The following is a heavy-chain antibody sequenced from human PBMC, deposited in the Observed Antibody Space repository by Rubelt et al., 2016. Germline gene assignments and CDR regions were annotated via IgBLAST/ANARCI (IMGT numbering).Heavy chain of an antibody. CDR3: VVEFTGWHND. CDR1: GFTFSDYA. J-gene: IGHJ4*02. CDR2: ISATGDST. D-gene: IGHD1/OR15-1a*01. Sequence: EVQLVESGGGLVQPGGSLGLSCSASGFTFSDYAMHWVRQAPGKGLQYVSAISATGDSTSYADSVKGRFTISRDNSRNTLYLQMSSLRAEDTAVYYCVVEFTGWHNDGGQGTRVTVSS. V-gene: IGHV3-64D*06.